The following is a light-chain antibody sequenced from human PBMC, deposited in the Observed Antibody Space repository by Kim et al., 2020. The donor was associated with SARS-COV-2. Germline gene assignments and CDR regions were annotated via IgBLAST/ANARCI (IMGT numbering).Light chain of an antibody. J-gene: IGLJ1*01. CDR2: QDN. Sequence: SYELTQPPSVSVSPGQTASITCSGYKLGDKYVSWYQQKPGQSPVVVIYQDNQRPSGLPERFSGSNSGNTATLTISGTQAMDEVDYYCQAWDSSTHNYVFGAGTKVTVL. V-gene: IGLV3-1*01. CDR3: QAWDSSTHNYV. CDR1: KLGDKY.